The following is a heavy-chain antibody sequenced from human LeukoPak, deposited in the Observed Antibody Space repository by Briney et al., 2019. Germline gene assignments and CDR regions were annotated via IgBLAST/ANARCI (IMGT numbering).Heavy chain of an antibody. D-gene: IGHD2/OR15-2a*01. CDR3: AKDPTFSRLGP. J-gene: IGHJ5*02. CDR2: ISGSGGST. Sequence: GGSLRLSFAASGFTFSSYAKSWVRQAPGKGLEWVSAISGSGGSTYYADSVKGRFTISRDNSKNTLYLQMNSLRAEDTAVYYCAKDPTFSRLGPWGQGTLVTVSS. CDR1: GFTFSSYA. V-gene: IGHV3-23*01.